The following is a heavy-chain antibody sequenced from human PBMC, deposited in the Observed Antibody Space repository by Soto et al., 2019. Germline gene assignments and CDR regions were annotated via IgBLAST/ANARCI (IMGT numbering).Heavy chain of an antibody. CDR1: GGSISSSSYY. CDR2: IYYSGST. Sequence: QLQLQESGPGLVKPSETLSLTCTVSGGSISSSSYYWGWIRQPPGKGLEWIGSIYYSGSTYYNPSLKSRVTISVDTSKNQFSLKLSSVTAADTAVYYCARLSTTTHFDYWGQGTLVTVSS. V-gene: IGHV4-39*01. CDR3: ARLSTTTHFDY. J-gene: IGHJ4*02. D-gene: IGHD4-17*01.